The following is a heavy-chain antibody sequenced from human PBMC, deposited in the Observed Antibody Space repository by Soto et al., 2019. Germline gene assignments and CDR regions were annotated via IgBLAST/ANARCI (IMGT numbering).Heavy chain of an antibody. D-gene: IGHD5-12*01. CDR3: ARAILGYSGYDWAFDI. J-gene: IGHJ3*02. V-gene: IGHV4-61*01. CDR2: IYYSGST. CDR1: GGSVSSGSYY. Sequence: SETLSLTCTVSGGSVSSGSYYWSWIRQPPGKGLEWIGYIYYSGSTNYNPSLKSRVTIAVDTSKNQFSLKLSSVTAADTAVYYCARAILGYSGYDWAFDIWGQGTMVTVS.